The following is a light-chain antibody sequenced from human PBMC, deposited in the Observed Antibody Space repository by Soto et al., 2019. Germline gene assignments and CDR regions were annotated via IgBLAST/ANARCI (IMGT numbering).Light chain of an antibody. J-gene: IGKJ1*01. CDR1: QPINPW. CDR3: QQYYSRET. V-gene: IGKV1-5*03. CDR2: KTS. Sequence: DIPMTQSPSTVSASVGDRVTITCRASQPINPWLAWHQQKPGKVPKVLIYKTSDLENGVSSRFSGSGSGTEFTLTISNLQPDDSATYYCQQYYSRETFGQGTKVEV.